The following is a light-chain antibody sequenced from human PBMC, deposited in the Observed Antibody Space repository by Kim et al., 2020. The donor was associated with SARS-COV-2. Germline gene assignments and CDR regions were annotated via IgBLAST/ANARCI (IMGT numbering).Light chain of an antibody. CDR1: QG. CDR2: RNN. V-gene: IGLV10-54*02. Sequence: QGAAWLQQHQGPPPKLLSYRNNNRPSGISERFSASRSGNTASLTITGLQPEDEADYYCSALDSSLSAWVFGGGTQLTVL. J-gene: IGLJ3*02. CDR3: SALDSSLSAWV.